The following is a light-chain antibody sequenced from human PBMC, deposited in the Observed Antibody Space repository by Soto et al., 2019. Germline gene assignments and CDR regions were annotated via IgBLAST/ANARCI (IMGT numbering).Light chain of an antibody. Sequence: ALTQSSCVSGYPGLSTTISSNGTSSDVGGYNHVCWDQQPPGKVPTLIIYEVSNRPSAVSNRFSGSKSGNTASLTISGLQAEDEADYYCSSRSSSPTYVVGTGTKVTVL. CDR1: SSDVGGYNH. CDR3: SSRSSSPTYV. J-gene: IGLJ1*01. CDR2: EVS. V-gene: IGLV2-14*01.